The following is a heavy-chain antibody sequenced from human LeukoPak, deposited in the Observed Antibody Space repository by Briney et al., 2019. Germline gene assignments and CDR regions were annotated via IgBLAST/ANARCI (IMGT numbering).Heavy chain of an antibody. Sequence: GRSLRLSCAASGFTFSRYGMHWGRQAPGKGLEWVAVILYAGSNKYYADSVKGRFTISRDNSKTTLYLQMNSLRAEDTAVYYCAKLIRGGIAVADLAFDYWGQGTLVTVSS. CDR2: ILYAGSNK. CDR1: GFTFSRYG. V-gene: IGHV3-30*18. J-gene: IGHJ4*02. D-gene: IGHD6-19*01. CDR3: AKLIRGGIAVADLAFDY.